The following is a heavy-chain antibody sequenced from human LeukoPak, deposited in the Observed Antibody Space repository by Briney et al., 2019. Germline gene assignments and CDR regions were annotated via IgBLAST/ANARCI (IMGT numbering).Heavy chain of an antibody. Sequence: SETLSLTCTVSGGSISHYFWSWIRQPPGKALEWIGYIYYSGSTNYNPSLKSRVTISVDTSKNQFSLKLSSVTAADTAVYYCASRADGWFGEFDYWGQGTLVTVSS. V-gene: IGHV4-59*01. CDR1: GGSISHYF. CDR3: ASRADGWFGEFDY. J-gene: IGHJ4*02. CDR2: IYYSGST. D-gene: IGHD3-10*01.